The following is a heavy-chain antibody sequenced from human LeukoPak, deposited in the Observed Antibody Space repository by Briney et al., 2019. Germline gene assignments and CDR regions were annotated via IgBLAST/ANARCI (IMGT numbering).Heavy chain of an antibody. CDR1: GFTFSSYA. V-gene: IGHV3-30*04. CDR3: ARDITMVRGRNYYYGMDV. CDR2: ISYDGSNK. D-gene: IGHD3-10*01. Sequence: PGGSLRLSCAASGFTFSSYAMHWVRQAPGKGLEWVAVISYDGSNKYYADSVKGRFTISRDNSKNTLYLQMNSLRAEDTAVYYCARDITMVRGRNYYYGMDVWGKGTTVTVSS. J-gene: IGHJ6*04.